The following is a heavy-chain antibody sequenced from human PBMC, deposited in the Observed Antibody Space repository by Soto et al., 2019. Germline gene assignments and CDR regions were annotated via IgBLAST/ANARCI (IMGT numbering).Heavy chain of an antibody. V-gene: IGHV1-69*13. CDR3: ARASGSSWYNWFDP. CDR2: IIPMFGTT. J-gene: IGHJ5*02. Sequence: SENVACRSSVCNLSRNGISWVRQAPGQGLEYMGGIIPMFGTTNYPHKFRGRVTFTADESTSTAYMELTSLRSEDTAVYFCARASGSSWYNWFDPWGQGTLVTVSS. D-gene: IGHD6-13*01. CDR1: VCNLSRNG.